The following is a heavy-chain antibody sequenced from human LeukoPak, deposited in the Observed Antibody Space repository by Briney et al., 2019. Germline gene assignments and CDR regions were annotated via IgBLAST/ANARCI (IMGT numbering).Heavy chain of an antibody. Sequence: PSETLSLTCTVSGGSISSYYWSWIRQPAEEGREWSGRIYTRGSTNSNSPLQSRVPKSVATSNNQFSLTLSAVTAAERAVYYCARGGQGSGSWSLDSWGEGTLVTASS. V-gene: IGHV4-4*07. CDR2: IYTRGST. CDR3: ARGGQGSGSWSLDS. CDR1: GGSISSYY. D-gene: IGHD3-10*01. J-gene: IGHJ4*02.